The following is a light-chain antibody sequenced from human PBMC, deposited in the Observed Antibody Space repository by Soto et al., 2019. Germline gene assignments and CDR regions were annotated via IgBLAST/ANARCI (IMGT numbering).Light chain of an antibody. V-gene: IGKV3-11*01. CDR1: QSVSSS. CDR3: LQRSNWPRT. Sequence: EIVLTQSPATLSLSPGERATLSCRASQSVSSSLAWYQQKPGQAPRLLIYDASNRATGIPARFSGSGSGTDFTLTFIRLEPEDFAVYYCLQRSNWPRTFGPGTKVDIK. CDR2: DAS. J-gene: IGKJ3*01.